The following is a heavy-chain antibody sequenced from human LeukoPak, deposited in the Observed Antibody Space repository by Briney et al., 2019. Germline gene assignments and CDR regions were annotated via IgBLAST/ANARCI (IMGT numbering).Heavy chain of an antibody. D-gene: IGHD3-10*01. CDR1: GGSISSYY. CDR2: IYYSGST. CDR3: ARVREIYYYGSGSPNAFDI. J-gene: IGHJ3*02. Sequence: PSETLSLTCTVSGGSISSYYWSWIRQPPGKGLEWIGYIYYSGSTNYNPSLKSRVTISVDTSKNQSSLKLSSVTAADTAVYYCARVREIYYYGSGSPNAFDIWGQGTMVTVSS. V-gene: IGHV4-59*13.